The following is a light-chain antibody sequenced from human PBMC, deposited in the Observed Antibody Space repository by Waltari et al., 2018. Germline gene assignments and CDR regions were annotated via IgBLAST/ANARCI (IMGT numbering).Light chain of an antibody. Sequence: EIVLTQSPGTLSLSPGERATLSCRASQSVSSIYLAWYQQKPGQAPRLLIYGASGRATGIPDRFGGSGSGTDFTLTISRLEPEDFAVYYCQQFGNSQWTFGQGTKVEIK. CDR1: QSVSSIY. CDR2: GAS. V-gene: IGKV3-20*01. CDR3: QQFGNSQWT. J-gene: IGKJ1*01.